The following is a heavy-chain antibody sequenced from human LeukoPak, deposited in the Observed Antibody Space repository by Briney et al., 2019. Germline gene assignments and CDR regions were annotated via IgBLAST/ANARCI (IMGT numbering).Heavy chain of an antibody. Sequence: PSETLSLTCTVSGGSISSYYWSWTRQPPGKGLEWIGYIYYTGSTNYNPSLKSRVTISIDTSKNQFSLKLSSVTAADTAVYYCARDGSGSYSDAFDIWGQGTMVTVSS. J-gene: IGHJ3*02. CDR2: IYYTGST. D-gene: IGHD1-26*01. V-gene: IGHV4-59*01. CDR1: GGSISSYY. CDR3: ARDGSGSYSDAFDI.